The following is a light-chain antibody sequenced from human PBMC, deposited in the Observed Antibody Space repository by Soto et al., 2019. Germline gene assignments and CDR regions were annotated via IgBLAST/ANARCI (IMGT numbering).Light chain of an antibody. CDR2: GAS. V-gene: IGKV3-20*01. J-gene: IGKJ1*01. Sequence: EIVLMQSPGTLSLSPGERATLSCRASQSVSSSYLAWYQQKPGQAPRLLIYGASSRATGIPDRFSGSGSGTDFTLTISRLEPEDFAVYYCQQYGSSPRYTFGQGTKVEIK. CDR3: QQYGSSPRYT. CDR1: QSVSSSY.